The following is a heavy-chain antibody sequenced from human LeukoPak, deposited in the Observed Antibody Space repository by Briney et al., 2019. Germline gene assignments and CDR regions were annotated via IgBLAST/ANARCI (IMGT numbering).Heavy chain of an antibody. CDR1: GFTFSRYS. V-gene: IGHV3-21*01. D-gene: IGHD3-22*01. CDR3: AGSDTIGYLPREWDYWYFDL. J-gene: IGHJ2*01. Sequence: GGSLRLSCAASGFTFSRYSMNWVRQAPGKGLERVSSISTGSTYIYYADSVKGRFTISRDNAKNSLYLQMNSLRVEDTAVYYCAGSDTIGYLPREWDYWYFDLWGRGTLVTVSS. CDR2: ISTGSTYI.